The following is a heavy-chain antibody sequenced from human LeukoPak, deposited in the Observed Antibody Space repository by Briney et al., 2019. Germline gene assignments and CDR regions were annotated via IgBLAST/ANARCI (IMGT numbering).Heavy chain of an antibody. CDR2: INHSGST. V-gene: IGHV4-34*01. CDR1: GGSFSGYY. J-gene: IGHJ3*02. D-gene: IGHD1-26*01. Sequence: NPSETLSLTCAVYGGSFSGYYWSWIRQPPGKGLEWIGEINHSGSTNYNPSLKSRVTISVDTSKNQFSLKVTSVTAADTAVFYCASDSGGSFDAFDIWGHGTMVSASS. CDR3: ASDSGGSFDAFDI.